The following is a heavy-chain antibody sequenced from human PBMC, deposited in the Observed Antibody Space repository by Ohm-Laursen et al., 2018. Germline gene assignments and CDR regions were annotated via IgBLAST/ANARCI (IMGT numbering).Heavy chain of an antibody. J-gene: IGHJ4*02. CDR3: ARGRTHSSSPRFDY. Sequence: SVKVSCKASGGTFSSYAISWVRQAPGQGLEWMGRIIPILGIANYAQKFQGRVTITADKSTSTAYMELRSLRSDDTAVYYCARGRTHSSSPRFDYWGQGTLVTVSS. V-gene: IGHV1-69*04. D-gene: IGHD6-6*01. CDR2: IIPILGIA. CDR1: GGTFSSYA.